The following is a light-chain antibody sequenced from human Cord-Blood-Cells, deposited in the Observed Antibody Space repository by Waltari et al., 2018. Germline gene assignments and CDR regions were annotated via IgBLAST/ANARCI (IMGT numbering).Light chain of an antibody. Sequence: DIQMTQSPSTLSASVGDRVTITCRASQSISSWLAWDPQKPGKAPKLLIYDASSLESGVPSRFSGSGSGTEFTLTISSLQPDDFATYYCQQYNSYSQYTFGQGTKLEIK. CDR1: QSISSW. V-gene: IGKV1-5*01. CDR2: DAS. J-gene: IGKJ2*01. CDR3: QQYNSYSQYT.